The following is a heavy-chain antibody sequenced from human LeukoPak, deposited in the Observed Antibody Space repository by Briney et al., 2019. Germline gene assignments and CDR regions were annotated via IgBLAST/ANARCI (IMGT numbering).Heavy chain of an antibody. J-gene: IGHJ4*02. V-gene: IGHV3-23*01. CDR2: ISGSGGST. CDR1: GFTFSSYA. CDR3: AKDLDYYDSSGFDY. Sequence: PGGSLRLSCAASGFTFSSYAMSWVRQAPGKGLEWVSAISGSGGSTYYADSVKGRFPISRDNSKNTLYLQMNSLRAEDTAVYYCAKDLDYYDSSGFDYWGQGTLVTVSS. D-gene: IGHD3-22*01.